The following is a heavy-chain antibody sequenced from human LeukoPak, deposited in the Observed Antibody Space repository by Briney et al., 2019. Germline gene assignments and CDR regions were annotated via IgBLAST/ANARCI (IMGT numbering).Heavy chain of an antibody. Sequence: ASVKVSCKASGGTFSSYAISWVRQAPGQGLEWMGGIIPIFGTANYAQKFQGRVTMTEDTSTDTAYMELSSLRSEDTAVYYCATDLRITMVRGFPLDYWGQGTLVTVSS. D-gene: IGHD3-10*01. V-gene: IGHV1-69*06. CDR3: ATDLRITMVRGFPLDY. CDR1: GGTFSSYA. CDR2: IIPIFGTA. J-gene: IGHJ4*02.